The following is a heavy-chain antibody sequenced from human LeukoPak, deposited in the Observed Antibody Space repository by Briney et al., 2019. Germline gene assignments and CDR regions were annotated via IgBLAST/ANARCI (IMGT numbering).Heavy chain of an antibody. D-gene: IGHD6-13*01. Sequence: GGSLRLSCVASGFTVSINYMSWVRQAPGKGLEWVSVMYSGGSTYYADSVKGRFTISRDNSKNTLYLQMNSLGAEDTAVYYCARAAAGSGPFDYWGQGTLVTVSS. CDR1: GFTVSINY. V-gene: IGHV3-66*01. J-gene: IGHJ4*02. CDR3: ARAAAGSGPFDY. CDR2: MYSGGST.